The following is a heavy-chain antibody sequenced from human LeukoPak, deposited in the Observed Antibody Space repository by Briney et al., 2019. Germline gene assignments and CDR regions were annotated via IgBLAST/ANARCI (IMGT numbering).Heavy chain of an antibody. Sequence: ASVKVSCKASGYTFTSYGITWVRQAPGQGLEWMGTISPYNGRANYAQRLQGRVTMTTDTSTSTAYMELSSLRSEDTAVYYCARSPSYYDILTGYSWGYYGMDVWGQGTTVTVSS. CDR3: ARSPSYYDILTGYSWGYYGMDV. CDR2: ISPYNGRA. CDR1: GYTFTSYG. J-gene: IGHJ6*02. D-gene: IGHD3-9*01. V-gene: IGHV1-18*01.